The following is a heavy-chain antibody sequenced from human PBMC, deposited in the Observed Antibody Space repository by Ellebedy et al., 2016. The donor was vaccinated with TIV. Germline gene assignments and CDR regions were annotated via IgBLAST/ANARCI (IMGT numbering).Heavy chain of an antibody. CDR2: INSDGSST. V-gene: IGHV3-74*01. J-gene: IGHJ4*02. CDR1: GFTFSSYW. CDR3: AREGSSGWYDY. Sequence: GESLKISCAASGFTFSSYWMHWVRQAPGKGLVWVSRINSDGSSTSYADSVKGRFTISRDNAKNTLYLQMNSLRAEDTAVYYCAREGSSGWYDYWGQGTLVTVSS. D-gene: IGHD6-19*01.